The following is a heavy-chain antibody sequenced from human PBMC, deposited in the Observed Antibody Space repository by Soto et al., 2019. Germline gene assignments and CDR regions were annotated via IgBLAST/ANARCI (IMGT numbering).Heavy chain of an antibody. CDR1: GDTFTGYY. CDR3: ARGAEAAAGLYYFDY. Sequence: ASVKVSCKASGDTFTGYYMHWVRQAPGQGLEWMGWINPNSGGTNYAQKFQGRVTMTRDTSISTAYMELSRLRSDDTAVYYCARGAEAAAGLYYFDYWGQGTLVTVSS. CDR2: INPNSGGT. D-gene: IGHD6-13*01. J-gene: IGHJ4*02. V-gene: IGHV1-2*02.